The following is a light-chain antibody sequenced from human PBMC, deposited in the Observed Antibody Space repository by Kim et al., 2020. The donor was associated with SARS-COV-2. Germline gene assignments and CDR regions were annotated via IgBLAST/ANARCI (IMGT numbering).Light chain of an antibody. V-gene: IGKV3-11*01. CDR1: QNINNF. CDR3: QQRSAWPLT. CDR2: DAS. Sequence: LTQGERATLSCKASQNINNFLAWYQQKPGQDPRLLIFDASDRATDIPPRFRGSGSGTDFTLTISSLEPEDFAVYYCQQRSAWPLTFGGGTKVDIK. J-gene: IGKJ4*01.